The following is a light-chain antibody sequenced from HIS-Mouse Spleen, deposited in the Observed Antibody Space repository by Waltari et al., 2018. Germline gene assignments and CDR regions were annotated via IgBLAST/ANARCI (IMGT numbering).Light chain of an antibody. CDR2: EVS. J-gene: IGLJ1*01. CDR3: SSYAGSNNSLYV. V-gene: IGLV2-8*01. CDR1: SSDVGGSNY. Sequence: QSALTQPPSASGSPGQSVTISCPGTSSDVGGSNYVPWYQQHPGKAPKRMIYEVSKRPSGVPDRFSGSKSGNTASLTVSGLQAEDEADYYCSSYAGSNNSLYVFGTGTKVTVL.